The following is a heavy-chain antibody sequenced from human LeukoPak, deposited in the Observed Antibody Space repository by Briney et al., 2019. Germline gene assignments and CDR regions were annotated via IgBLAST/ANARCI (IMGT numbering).Heavy chain of an antibody. D-gene: IGHD1-26*01. V-gene: IGHV4-59*01. CDR2: IYYSGST. J-gene: IGHJ6*03. CDR3: TRGHRGGGSYSYYYYYMDV. CDR1: GGSISSYY. Sequence: SETLSLTCTVSGGSISSYYWSWIRQPPGKGLEWIGYIYYSGSTNYNPSLKSRVTISVDTSKNQFSLKLSSVTAADTAVYYCTRGHRGGGSYSYYYYYMDVWGKGTTVTVSS.